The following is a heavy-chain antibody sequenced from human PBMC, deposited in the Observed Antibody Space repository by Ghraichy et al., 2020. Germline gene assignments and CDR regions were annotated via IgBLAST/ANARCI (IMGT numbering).Heavy chain of an antibody. J-gene: IGHJ4*02. CDR2: MNPNSGNT. CDR1: GYTFTSYD. CDR3: ASGHNVVTTNFDY. V-gene: IGHV1-8*01. Sequence: ASVKVSCKASGYTFTSYDINWVRQATGQGLEWMGWMNPNSGNTGYALKFQGRVTMTRNTSISTAYMELSSLRSEDTAVYYCASGHNVVTTNFDYWGQGTLVTVST. D-gene: IGHD2-21*01.